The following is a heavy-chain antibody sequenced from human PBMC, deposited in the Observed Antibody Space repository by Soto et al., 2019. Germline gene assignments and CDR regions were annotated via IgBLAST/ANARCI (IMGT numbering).Heavy chain of an antibody. CDR3: ARDSSYGDYESDYYYYYGMDV. Sequence: SETLSLTCTVSGGSISSYYWSWIRQPPGKGLEWIGYIYYSGSTNYNPSLKSRVTISVDTSKNQFSLKLSSVTAADTAVYYCARDSSYGDYESDYYYYYGMDVWGQGTTVTVSS. J-gene: IGHJ6*02. D-gene: IGHD4-17*01. CDR1: GGSISSYY. CDR2: IYYSGST. V-gene: IGHV4-59*01.